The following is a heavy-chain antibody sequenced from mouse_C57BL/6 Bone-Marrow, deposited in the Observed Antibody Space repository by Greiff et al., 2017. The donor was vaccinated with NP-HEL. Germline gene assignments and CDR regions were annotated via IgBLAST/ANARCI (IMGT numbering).Heavy chain of an antibody. Sequence: EVMLVESGGGLVKPGGSLKLSCAASGFTFSSYAMSWVRQTPEKRLEWVATISDGGSYTYYPDNVKGRFTISRDNAKNNLYLQMSHLKSEDTAMYYCARGSGYYPHYAMDYWGQGTSGTVSS. CDR3: ARGSGYYPHYAMDY. D-gene: IGHD2-3*01. CDR1: GFTFSSYA. J-gene: IGHJ4*01. V-gene: IGHV5-4*03. CDR2: ISDGGSYT.